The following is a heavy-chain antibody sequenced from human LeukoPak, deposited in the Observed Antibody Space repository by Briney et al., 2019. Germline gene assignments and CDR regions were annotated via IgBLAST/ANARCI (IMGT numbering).Heavy chain of an antibody. Sequence: SETLSLTCTVSGGSISSGDYYWTWIRQPPAKGLEWIGYIYYSGSAYYSPSLKSRLTISVDTSKNQFSLNLNSVTAADTAVYYCARGGHYDILTGYEAFDIWGQGTMVTVSS. CDR2: IYYSGSA. CDR3: ARGGHYDILTGYEAFDI. CDR1: GGSISSGDYY. V-gene: IGHV4-30-4*01. J-gene: IGHJ3*02. D-gene: IGHD3-9*01.